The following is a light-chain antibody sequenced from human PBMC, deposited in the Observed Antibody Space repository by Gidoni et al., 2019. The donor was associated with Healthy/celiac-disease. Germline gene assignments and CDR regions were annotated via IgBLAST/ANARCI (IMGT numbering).Light chain of an antibody. CDR1: QSVSRN. J-gene: IGKJ4*01. V-gene: IGKV3-15*01. CDR3: QQYNNLHPELT. CDR2: GAS. Sequence: EIVMTPSPPPLSVSPGERATLSCRARQSVSRNLAWYQQKPGQAPRLLIYGASPRATGIPARYRGSGSGTEFNLTISSRRSEDFAVYYCQQYNNLHPELTFGGGTKVEIK.